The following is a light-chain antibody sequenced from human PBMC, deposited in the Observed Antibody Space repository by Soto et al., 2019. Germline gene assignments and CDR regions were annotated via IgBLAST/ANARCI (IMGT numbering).Light chain of an antibody. CDR3: EQRISPWT. Sequence: EIVLTQSPATLSLSPGERATLSCRASQSVSSQLAWYQHKPGQAPRLLIYDASNSATGIPDRFSGSGSGTDFTLTISRLEPEDFAVYYCEQRISPWTVGQGTKVDIK. J-gene: IGKJ1*01. CDR1: QSVSSQ. V-gene: IGKV3-11*01. CDR2: DAS.